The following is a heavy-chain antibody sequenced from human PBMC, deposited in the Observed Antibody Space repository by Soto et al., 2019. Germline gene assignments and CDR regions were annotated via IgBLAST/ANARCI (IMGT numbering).Heavy chain of an antibody. Sequence: QVQLQQWGAGLLKPSETLSLTCAVYGGSFSGYYWSWIRQPPGKGLEWIGEINHSGSTNYNPSLNCRVTISVDTSKNQFSLKLSSLNAADTAVYYCARVWRLGYCSSTSCYKRNWFDPWGQGTLVTVSS. D-gene: IGHD2-2*01. CDR2: INHSGST. CDR3: ARVWRLGYCSSTSCYKRNWFDP. CDR1: GGSFSGYY. J-gene: IGHJ5*02. V-gene: IGHV4-34*01.